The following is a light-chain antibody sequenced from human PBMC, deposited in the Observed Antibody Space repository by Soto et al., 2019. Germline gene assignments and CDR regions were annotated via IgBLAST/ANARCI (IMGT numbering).Light chain of an antibody. Sequence: EIVLTQSPGTLSLSPGARATLSCRASQSVSSSYLAWYQQKPGQAPRLLIYGASSRATGIPDRFSGSGSGTDFTLTISRLEPEDFAVYYCQQYGSAPWTFGQGTKVDI. V-gene: IGKV3-20*01. CDR2: GAS. J-gene: IGKJ1*01. CDR3: QQYGSAPWT. CDR1: QSVSSSY.